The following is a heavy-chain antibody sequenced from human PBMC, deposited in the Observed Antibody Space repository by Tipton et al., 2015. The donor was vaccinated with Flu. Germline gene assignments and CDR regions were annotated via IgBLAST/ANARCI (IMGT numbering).Heavy chain of an antibody. CDR2: ISGSGGST. CDR3: TTENEYYYGSGSGPFDY. J-gene: IGHJ4*02. D-gene: IGHD3-10*01. CDR1: GFTFSSYA. Sequence: SLRLSCAASGFTFSSYAMSWVRQAPGKGLEWVSAISGSGGSTYYADSVKGRFTISRDNSKNTLYLQMNSLRAEDTAVYYCTTENEYYYGSGSGPFDYWGQGTLVTVSS. V-gene: IGHV3-23*01.